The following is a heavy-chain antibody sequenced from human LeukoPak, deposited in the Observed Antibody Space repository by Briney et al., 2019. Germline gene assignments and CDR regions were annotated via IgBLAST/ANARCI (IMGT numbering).Heavy chain of an antibody. D-gene: IGHD2-21*02. J-gene: IGHJ4*02. CDR3: ARDCGGDCYPKYYFDY. Sequence: SETLSLTCTVPGGSVSSGSYYWSWIRQPPGKGLEWIGYMYYSGSTNYNPSLKSRVTISVDTSKNQFSLKLSSVTAADTAVYYCARDCGGDCYPKYYFDYWGQGTLVTVSS. CDR2: MYYSGST. CDR1: GGSVSSGSYY. V-gene: IGHV4-61*01.